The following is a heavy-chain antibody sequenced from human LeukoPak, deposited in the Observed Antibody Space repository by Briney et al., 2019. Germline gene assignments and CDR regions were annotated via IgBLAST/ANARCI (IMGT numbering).Heavy chain of an antibody. D-gene: IGHD3-10*01. Sequence: SETLSLTCAVYGGSFSGYYWSWILHPPGKGLLWIGEINHSGSTNYNSSLKSRVTISVDTSKNQFSLKLGSVTAADTAVYYCARRKAYYYGSGSYSGYYYYYYMDVWGKGTTVTVSS. CDR3: ARRKAYYYGSGSYSGYYYYYYMDV. J-gene: IGHJ6*03. V-gene: IGHV4-34*01. CDR1: GGSFSGYY. CDR2: INHSGST.